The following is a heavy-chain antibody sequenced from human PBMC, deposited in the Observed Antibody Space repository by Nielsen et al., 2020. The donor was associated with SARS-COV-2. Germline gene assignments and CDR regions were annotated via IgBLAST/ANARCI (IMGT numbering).Heavy chain of an antibody. CDR3: ARGRRGVIPYNWFDP. D-gene: IGHD3-10*01. CDR1: GGSFSGYC. J-gene: IGHJ5*02. CDR2: INHSGST. Sequence: SETLSLTCAVYGGSFSGYCWSWIRQPPGKGLEWIGEINHSGSTNYNPSLKSRVTISVDTSKNQFSLKLSSVTAADTAVYYCARGRRGVIPYNWFDPWGQGTLVTVSS. V-gene: IGHV4-34*01.